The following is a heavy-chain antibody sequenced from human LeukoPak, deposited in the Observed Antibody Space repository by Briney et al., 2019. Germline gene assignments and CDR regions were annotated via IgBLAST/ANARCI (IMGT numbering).Heavy chain of an antibody. Sequence: PGGSLRLSCAASGFTFSSYAMSWVRQAPGKGLEWVSAISGSGSSTYYADSVKGRFTISRDNSKNTLYLQMNSLRAEDTAVYYCAKDPDYDILTGYYDYWGQGTLVTVSS. CDR1: GFTFSSYA. CDR3: AKDPDYDILTGYYDY. CDR2: ISGSGSST. J-gene: IGHJ4*02. D-gene: IGHD3-9*01. V-gene: IGHV3-23*01.